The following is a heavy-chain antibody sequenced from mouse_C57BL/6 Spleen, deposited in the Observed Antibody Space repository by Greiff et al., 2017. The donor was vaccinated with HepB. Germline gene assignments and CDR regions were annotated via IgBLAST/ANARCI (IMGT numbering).Heavy chain of an antibody. CDR2: ISSGSSTI. D-gene: IGHD1-1*01. CDR3: AREGFGYYGSSEAMDY. V-gene: IGHV5-17*01. CDR1: GFTFSDYG. J-gene: IGHJ4*01. Sequence: EVNVVESGGGLVKPGGSLKLSCAASGFTFSDYGMHWVRQAPEKGLEWVAYISSGSSTIYYADTVKGRFTISRDNAKNTLFLQMTSLRSEDTAMYYCAREGFGYYGSSEAMDYWGQGTSVTVSS.